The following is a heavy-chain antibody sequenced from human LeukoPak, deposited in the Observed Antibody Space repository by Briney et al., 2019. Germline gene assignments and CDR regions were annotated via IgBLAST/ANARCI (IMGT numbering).Heavy chain of an antibody. CDR3: ATDNSYGSGSYYT. V-gene: IGHV4-59*01. CDR1: GGSIRSYY. D-gene: IGHD3-10*01. J-gene: IGHJ4*02. Sequence: PSETLSLTCTVSGGSIRSYYWSWIRQPPGKRLEWIGYIYYSGSTNYNPSLKSRVTISVDTSKNQFSLKLSSVTAADTAVYYCATDNSYGSGSYYTWGQGTLVTVSS. CDR2: IYYSGST.